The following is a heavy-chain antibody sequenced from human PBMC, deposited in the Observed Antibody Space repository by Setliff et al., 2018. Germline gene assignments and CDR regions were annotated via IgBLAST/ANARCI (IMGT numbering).Heavy chain of an antibody. V-gene: IGHV4-59*01. CDR2: IYHNGNT. D-gene: IGHD5-18*01. CDR1: GGSISPYF. J-gene: IGHJ6*02. Sequence: SETLSLTCTVSGGSISPYFWSWIRQSPGKGLEWIGYIYHNGNTNFDPSLKTRVTMSVDTSKNQFALNLRSVTAADSAVYYCARDRTAYSYGLDVWGQGTTVTVSS. CDR3: ARDRTAYSYGLDV.